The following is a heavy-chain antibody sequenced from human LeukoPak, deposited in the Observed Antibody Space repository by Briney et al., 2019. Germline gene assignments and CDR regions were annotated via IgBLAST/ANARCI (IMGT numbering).Heavy chain of an antibody. J-gene: IGHJ4*02. CDR3: ATSLQLRQFDY. CDR2: FDPEDGET. Sequence: ASVKVSRKVSGYTLIKLSMHWVRQAPGKGLEWMGGFDPEDGETIYAQKFQGRVTMPEDASTDTTYMELSSLTSEDTAVYYCATSLQLRQFDYWGQGTLVTVSS. D-gene: IGHD1-1*01. V-gene: IGHV1-24*01. CDR1: GYTLIKLS.